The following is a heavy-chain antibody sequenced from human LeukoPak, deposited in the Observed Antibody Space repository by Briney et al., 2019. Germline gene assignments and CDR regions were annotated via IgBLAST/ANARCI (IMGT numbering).Heavy chain of an antibody. CDR3: ARHYYSSGSFEY. J-gene: IGHJ4*02. Sequence: NPSETLSLTCTVSGGSISSSSYYWGWIRQPPGKGLEWIGSIYYSGSTYYNPSLKSRVTISVDTSKNQFSLKLSSVTAADTAVYYCARHYYSSGSFEYWGQGTLVTVSS. CDR1: GGSISSSSYY. D-gene: IGHD3-10*01. V-gene: IGHV4-39*01. CDR2: IYYSGST.